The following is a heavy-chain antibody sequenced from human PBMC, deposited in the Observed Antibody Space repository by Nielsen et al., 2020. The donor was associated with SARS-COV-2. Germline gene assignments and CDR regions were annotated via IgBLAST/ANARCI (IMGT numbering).Heavy chain of an antibody. CDR3: ARGLGYCSSTSCLRYYFDY. CDR2: INHSGST. Sequence: SETLSLTCAVYGGSFSGYYWSWIRQPPGKGLEWIGEINHSGSTNYNPSLKSRVTISVDTSKNQFSLKLSSVTAADTAVYYCARGLGYCSSTSCLRYYFDYWGQGTLVTVSS. D-gene: IGHD2-2*01. CDR1: GGSFSGYY. V-gene: IGHV4-34*01. J-gene: IGHJ4*02.